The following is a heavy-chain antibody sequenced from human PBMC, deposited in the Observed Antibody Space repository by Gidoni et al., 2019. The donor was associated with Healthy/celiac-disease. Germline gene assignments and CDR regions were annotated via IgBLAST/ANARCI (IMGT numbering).Heavy chain of an antibody. D-gene: IGHD6-13*01. Sequence: QVQLVQSGAEVKKPGSSVKVSCKASGGTFSSYAISWVRQAPGQGLEWMGGIIPIFGTANYEQKFQGRVTITADESTSTAYMELSSLRSEDTAVYYCARGGYSSSHDYYYYYYMDVWGKGTTVTVSS. V-gene: IGHV1-69*01. CDR3: ARGGYSSSHDYYYYYYMDV. J-gene: IGHJ6*03. CDR2: IIPIFGTA. CDR1: GGTFSSYA.